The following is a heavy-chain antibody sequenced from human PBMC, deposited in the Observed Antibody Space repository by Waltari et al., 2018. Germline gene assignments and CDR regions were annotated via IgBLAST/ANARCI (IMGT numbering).Heavy chain of an antibody. V-gene: IGHV4-38-2*01. Sequence: QVQLQESGPRLVKPSETLSLTCFVSGYSISTGFYWGWTRPPPGKGLEWIGNIHHSGSTYYNPSLKSRVSISVDTSKNQISLKLNSVTAADTAVYYCTTMYYTILTGRPFDYWGQGTLVTVSS. CDR2: IHHSGST. CDR1: GYSISTGFY. CDR3: TTMYYTILTGRPFDY. D-gene: IGHD3-9*01. J-gene: IGHJ4*02.